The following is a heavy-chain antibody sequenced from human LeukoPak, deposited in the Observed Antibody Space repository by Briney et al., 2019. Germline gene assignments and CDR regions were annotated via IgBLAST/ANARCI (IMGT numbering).Heavy chain of an antibody. J-gene: IGHJ4*02. CDR1: GGSISSHY. V-gene: IGHV4-59*11. CDR2: IYYSGST. Sequence: PSETLSLTRTVSGGSISSHYWSWIRQPPGKGLEWIGYIYYSGSTNYNPSLKSRVAISVDTSKNQFSLKLSSVTAADTAVYYCARDNWNYYYFDYWGQGTLVTVSS. CDR3: ARDNWNYYYFDY. D-gene: IGHD1-7*01.